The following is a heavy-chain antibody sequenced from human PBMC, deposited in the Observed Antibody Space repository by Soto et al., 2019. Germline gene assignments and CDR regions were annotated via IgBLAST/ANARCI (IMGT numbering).Heavy chain of an antibody. CDR2: ISAYNGNT. J-gene: IGHJ5*02. Sequence: QVQLVQSGAEVKKPGASVKVSFKSSGYTFTSYGIHWVRQAPGQRREWLGLISAYNGNTNYAQKFHGSVTMTTDTSTNTAHMELRSLRSDDTAMYYCAREGSGRYQTNWFDPLGQGTLVIVSS. CDR1: GYTFTSYG. CDR3: AREGSGRYQTNWFDP. D-gene: IGHD3-10*01. V-gene: IGHV1-18*01.